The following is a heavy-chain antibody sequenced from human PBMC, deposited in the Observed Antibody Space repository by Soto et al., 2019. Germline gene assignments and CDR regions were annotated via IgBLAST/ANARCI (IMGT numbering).Heavy chain of an antibody. CDR3: ARDASGMDDSIYYYVMDV. D-gene: IGHD3-10*01. Sequence: WGSLRLSCAASGFTFSSYGMHWVRQAPGKGLEWVAVIWYDGSNKYYADSVKGRFTISRDNSKKTLYLQMNSLRAEATAVYYCARDASGMDDSIYYYVMDVWGKGTTVTVSS. J-gene: IGHJ6*04. CDR2: IWYDGSNK. V-gene: IGHV3-33*01. CDR1: GFTFSSYG.